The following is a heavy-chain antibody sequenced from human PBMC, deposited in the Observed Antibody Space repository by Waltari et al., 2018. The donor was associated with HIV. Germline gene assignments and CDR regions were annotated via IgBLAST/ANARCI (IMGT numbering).Heavy chain of an antibody. CDR1: GFNFRYSG. D-gene: IGHD3-9*01. V-gene: IGHV3-30*18. J-gene: IGHJ4*02. CDR2: IADDGHKT. CDR3: VKDGPPVEKSDYFEL. Sequence: QAQLVESGGGVVQPGGSLRLSCAASGFNFRYSGMHWVRQTPGTGLEWAAVIADDGHKTFYVDAVRGRFTISRDNSNNKLSLQMNSLRPEDAGIYYCVKDGPPVEKSDYFELWGQGTLVTVSS.